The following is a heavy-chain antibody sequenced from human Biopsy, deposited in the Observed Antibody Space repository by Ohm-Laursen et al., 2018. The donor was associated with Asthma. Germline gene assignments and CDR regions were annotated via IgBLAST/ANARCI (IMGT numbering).Heavy chain of an antibody. CDR1: GGSINNFY. CDR2: VYYSGST. V-gene: IGHV4-59*01. D-gene: IGHD2-2*01. CDR3: ARASSTWSQSGPHYFDR. Sequence: PGTLSLTCTVSGGSINNFYWSWIRQPPGKGLESIGHVYYSGSTNYNPSLKSRVTISIDASKNQFSLKLTSVTAADTAIYFCARASSTWSQSGPHYFDRWGQGTLVTVSS. J-gene: IGHJ5*02.